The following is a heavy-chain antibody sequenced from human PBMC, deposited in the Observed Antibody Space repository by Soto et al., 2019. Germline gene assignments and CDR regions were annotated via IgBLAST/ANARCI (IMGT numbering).Heavy chain of an antibody. D-gene: IGHD6-6*01. CDR3: TRRGYSSSFLDYYGMDV. J-gene: IGHJ6*02. CDR1: GFTFSGSA. Sequence: GGSLRLSCAASGFTFSGSAMHWVRQASGKGLEWVGRIRSKANSYATAYAASVKGRFTISRDDSKNTAYLQMNSLKTEDTAVYYCTRRGYSSSFLDYYGMDVWGQGTTVTVSS. V-gene: IGHV3-73*01. CDR2: IRSKANSYAT.